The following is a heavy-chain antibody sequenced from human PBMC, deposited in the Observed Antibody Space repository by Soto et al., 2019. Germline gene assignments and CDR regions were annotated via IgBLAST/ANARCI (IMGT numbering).Heavy chain of an antibody. Sequence: PSVTLSLSCAVSGCSIRSGGYYLSWTRQHPGKGLEWIGYIYYSGSTYYNPSLKSRVTISVDTSKNQFSLKLSSVTAADTAGDYCARDFRRDGYNRFDYWGQGNRVTVSA. CDR1: GCSIRSGGYY. D-gene: IGHD5-12*01. J-gene: IGHJ4*02. V-gene: IGHV4-31*11. CDR3: ARDFRRDGYNRFDY. CDR2: IYYSGST.